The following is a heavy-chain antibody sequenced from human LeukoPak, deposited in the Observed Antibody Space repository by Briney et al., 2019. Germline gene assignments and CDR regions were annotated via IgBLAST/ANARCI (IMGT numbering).Heavy chain of an antibody. V-gene: IGHV3-33*01. CDR2: IWHDGSHK. CDR3: VRGWGSNIYASAFDV. Sequence: GGSLRLSCAASGFTFSTYGMHWVRQAPGKGLEWVTVIWHDGSHKDYADSVKGRFTISRDDSKNTLYLQMNDLRAEDTAMYYCVRGWGSNIYASAFDVWGQGTMVTVSS. J-gene: IGHJ3*01. CDR1: GFTFSTYG. D-gene: IGHD3-16*01.